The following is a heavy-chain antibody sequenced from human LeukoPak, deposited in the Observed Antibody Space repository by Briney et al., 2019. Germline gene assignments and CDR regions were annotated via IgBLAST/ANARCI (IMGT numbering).Heavy chain of an antibody. J-gene: IGHJ4*02. CDR2: INPNSGGT. D-gene: IGHD6-13*01. CDR3: AREMRSAAAAGTPRPNDY. V-gene: IGHV1-2*02. Sequence: ASVKVSCKASGYTFTGYYMHWVRQAPGQGLEWMGWINPNSGGTNYAQKFQGRVTMTRDTSISTAYMELSRLRSDDTAVYYCAREMRSAAAAGTPRPNDYWGQGTLVTVSS. CDR1: GYTFTGYY.